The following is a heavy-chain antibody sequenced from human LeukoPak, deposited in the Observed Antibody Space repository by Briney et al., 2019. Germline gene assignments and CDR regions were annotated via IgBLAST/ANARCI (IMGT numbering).Heavy chain of an antibody. J-gene: IGHJ5*02. CDR1: GYTFAGYY. V-gene: IGHV1-2*02. Sequence: GGSLRLSCAASGYTFAGYYMHWVRQAPGQGLEWMGWINPNSGGTNYAQKFQGRVTMTRDTPISTAYMELSRLRSDDTAVYYCARDGDIVVVPAEENWFDPWGQGTLVTVSS. CDR3: ARDGDIVVVPAEENWFDP. D-gene: IGHD2-2*01. CDR2: INPNSGGT.